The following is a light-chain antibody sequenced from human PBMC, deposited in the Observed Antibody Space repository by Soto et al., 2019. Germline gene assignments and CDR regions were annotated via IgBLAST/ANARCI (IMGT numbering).Light chain of an antibody. CDR1: QSVSVNS. V-gene: IGKV3-20*01. Sequence: EIVLTQSPGTLSLSPGERATLSCRASQSVSVNSLAWYQQKGGQAPRLLIYAASTRATGVPDRFSGTGSGTDFALTISRLETDDSAVYYCQQYNDWPRTFGQGTKV. CDR2: AAS. J-gene: IGKJ1*01. CDR3: QQYNDWPRT.